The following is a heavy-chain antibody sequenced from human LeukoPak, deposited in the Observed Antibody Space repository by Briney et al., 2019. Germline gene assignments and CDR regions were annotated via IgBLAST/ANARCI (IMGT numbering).Heavy chain of an antibody. Sequence: GGSLRLSCAASGFTFSSYDMHWVRQATGKGREWVSAIGTAGDTYYPGSVKGRFTISRENAKNSLYLQMNSLRAGDTAVYYCARDPRNYGMDVWGQGTTVTVSS. CDR1: GFTFSSYD. CDR2: IGTAGDT. CDR3: ARDPRNYGMDV. V-gene: IGHV3-13*01. J-gene: IGHJ6*02.